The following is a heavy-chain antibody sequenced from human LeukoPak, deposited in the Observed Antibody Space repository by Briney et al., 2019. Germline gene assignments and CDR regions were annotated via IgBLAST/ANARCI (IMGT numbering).Heavy chain of an antibody. V-gene: IGHV3-33*01. CDR2: IWYDGSNK. J-gene: IGHJ4*02. D-gene: IGHD2-15*01. CDR3: ARDQIVVVVAATYNYFDY. Sequence: GGSLRLSCAASGFTFSSYGMHWVRQAPGKGLEWVAVIWYDGSNKYYADSVKGRFTISRDNSKNTLYLQMNSLRAKDTAVYYCARDQIVVVVAATYNYFDYWGQGTLVTVSS. CDR1: GFTFSSYG.